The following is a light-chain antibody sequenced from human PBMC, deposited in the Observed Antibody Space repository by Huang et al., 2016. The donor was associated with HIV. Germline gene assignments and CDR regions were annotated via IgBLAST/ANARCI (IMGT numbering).Light chain of an antibody. CDR3: HQYGDSRGT. Sequence: EIVLTQSPGTLSLSPGERATLSCRARQSVNNNFLAWYQQKPGQAPRLLIYGASSRATCVPDRFSGSGSGTDFTLTISRLEPEDFAVYYCHQYGDSRGTFGQGTKVEIK. CDR1: QSVNNNF. J-gene: IGKJ1*01. CDR2: GAS. V-gene: IGKV3-20*01.